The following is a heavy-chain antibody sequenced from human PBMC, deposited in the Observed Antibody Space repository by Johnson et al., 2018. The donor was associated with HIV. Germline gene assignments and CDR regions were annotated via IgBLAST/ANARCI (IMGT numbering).Heavy chain of an antibody. CDR3: AKDQHGPLVPTVMRDDAFDI. CDR1: GFIFSNYW. CDR2: IKTDGSDT. J-gene: IGHJ3*02. V-gene: IGHV3-74*02. D-gene: IGHD5-12*01. Sequence: VQLVESGGDSVQPGGSLRLSCAASGFIFSNYWMHWVRQAPGKGLIWVACIKTDGSDTNYADSVKGRFTISRDDSKNTLYLQMNSLGAGDTAVYYCAKDQHGPLVPTVMRDDAFDIWGRGTMVTVSS.